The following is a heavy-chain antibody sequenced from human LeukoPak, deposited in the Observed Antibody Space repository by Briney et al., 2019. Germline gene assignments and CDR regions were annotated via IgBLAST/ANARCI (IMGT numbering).Heavy chain of an antibody. V-gene: IGHV1-8*03. CDR2: MNPNSGNT. CDR1: GYTFTSYD. Sequence: ASVTVSFKASGYTFTSYDINWVRQATGQGLEWMGWMNPNSGNTGYAQKFQGRVTITRNTSISTAYMELSSLRSEDTAVYYCARVLSGSYSEIDYWGQGTLVTVSS. J-gene: IGHJ4*02. D-gene: IGHD1-26*01. CDR3: ARVLSGSYSEIDY.